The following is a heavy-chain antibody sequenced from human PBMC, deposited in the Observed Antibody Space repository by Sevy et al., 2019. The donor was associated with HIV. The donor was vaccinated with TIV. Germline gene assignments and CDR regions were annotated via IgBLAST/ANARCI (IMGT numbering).Heavy chain of an antibody. CDR2: VSSSSSYI. J-gene: IGHJ3*02. CDR1: GFTFSSYS. Sequence: GGSLRLSCAASGFTFSSYSMNWVRQAPGKGLEWVSSVSSSSSYIYYADSVKGRFTISREKAKNSLYLQMNSLRAEDTAVSYCARESLGSLEAFDIWGQGTMVTVSS. V-gene: IGHV3-21*01. CDR3: ARESLGSLEAFDI. D-gene: IGHD1-26*01.